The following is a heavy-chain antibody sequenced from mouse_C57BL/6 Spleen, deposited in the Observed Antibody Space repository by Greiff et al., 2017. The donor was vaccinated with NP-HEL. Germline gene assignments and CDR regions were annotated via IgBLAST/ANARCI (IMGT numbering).Heavy chain of an antibody. D-gene: IGHD2-4*01. Sequence: EVKRVESGGDLVKPGGSLKLSCAASGFTFSSYGMSWVRQTPDKRLEWVATISSGGSYTYYPDSVKGRFTISRDNAKKTLYLQMSSLKSEDTAMYYCASRIYYDYEGNYFDYWGQGTTLTVSS. V-gene: IGHV5-6*02. CDR3: ASRIYYDYEGNYFDY. CDR1: GFTFSSYG. J-gene: IGHJ2*01. CDR2: ISSGGSYT.